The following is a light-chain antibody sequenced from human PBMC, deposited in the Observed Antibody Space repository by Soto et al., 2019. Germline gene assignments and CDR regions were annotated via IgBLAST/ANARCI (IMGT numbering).Light chain of an antibody. CDR2: DAS. CDR3: QQYDKYST. V-gene: IGKV1-5*01. J-gene: IGKJ1*01. CDR1: QSISVS. Sequence: IQRTQSKSTLSASVGDTVTITCRASQSISVSLAWYQQKPGKAPNLLIYDASTLQGGVPSRFSGSGSGTEFTLTVTSLQPEDFATYFCQQYDKYSTFGHGSNVDIK.